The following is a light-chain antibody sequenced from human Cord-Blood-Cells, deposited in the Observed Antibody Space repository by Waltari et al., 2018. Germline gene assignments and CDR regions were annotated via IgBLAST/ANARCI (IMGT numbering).Light chain of an antibody. CDR1: SSDVGGYNY. CDR2: DVS. J-gene: IGLJ3*02. CDR3: CSYAGSYTWV. Sequence: QSALTQPRSVSGSPGQSVTISCNGTSSDVGGYNYVSWYQQHPGKAPKLMIYDVSKRPSGVPDRLSGSKSGNTASLTISGLQAEDEADYYCCSYAGSYTWVFGGGTKLTVL. V-gene: IGLV2-11*01.